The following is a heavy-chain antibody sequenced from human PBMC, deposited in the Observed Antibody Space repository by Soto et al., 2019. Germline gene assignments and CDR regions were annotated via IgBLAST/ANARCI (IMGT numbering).Heavy chain of an antibody. V-gene: IGHV4-34*01. CDR2: INHSGST. J-gene: IGHJ6*02. Sequence: SETQSLTCAVYGGSFSGYYWSWIRQPPGKGLEWIGEINHSGSTNYNPSLKSRVTISVDTSKNQFSLKLSSVTAADTAVDYCAREVRGSSWYYFAGWDVGGQGPTVP. CDR1: GGSFSGYY. CDR3: AREVRGSSWYYFAGWDV. D-gene: IGHD6-13*01.